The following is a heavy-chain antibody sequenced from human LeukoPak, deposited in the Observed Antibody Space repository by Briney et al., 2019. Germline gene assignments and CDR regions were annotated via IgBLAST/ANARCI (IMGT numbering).Heavy chain of an antibody. CDR1: GFNFSDSR. D-gene: IGHD6-19*01. CDR3: ARGYHGSGWLGFDY. V-gene: IGHV3-21*01. J-gene: IGHJ4*02. Sequence: KPGGSLRLSCVTSGFNFSDSRMTWVRQAPGKGLEWVSSTTKSSNYYADSVKGRFTISRDNAKNSLYLQMNSLRAEDTAVYYCARGYHGSGWLGFDYWGQGTLVTVSS. CDR2: TTKSSNY.